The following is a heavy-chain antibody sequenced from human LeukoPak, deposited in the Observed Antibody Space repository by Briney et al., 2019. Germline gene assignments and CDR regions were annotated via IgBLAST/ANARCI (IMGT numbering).Heavy chain of an antibody. CDR3: AGLPRTMVRGKRNFQH. D-gene: IGHD3-10*01. V-gene: IGHV1-69*13. CDR1: GGTFSSYA. Sequence: SVKVSCKASGGTFSSYAISWVRQAPGQGLEWMGGIIPIFGTANYAQKFQGRVTITADESTSTAYMELSSLRSEDTAVYYCAGLPRTMVRGKRNFQHWGQGTLVTVPS. J-gene: IGHJ1*01. CDR2: IIPIFGTA.